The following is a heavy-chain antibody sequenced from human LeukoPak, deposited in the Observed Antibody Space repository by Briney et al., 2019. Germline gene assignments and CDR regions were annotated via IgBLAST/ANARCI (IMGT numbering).Heavy chain of an antibody. CDR2: ISSSGSTI. CDR3: ARDRLRIFGVVTYMFDY. J-gene: IGHJ4*02. V-gene: IGHV3-11*01. D-gene: IGHD3-3*01. CDR1: GFTFSDYY. Sequence: PGGSLRLSCAASGFTFSDYYMSWIRQAPGKGLEWVSYISSSGSTIYYAHSVKGRFTISRDNAKNSLYLQMNSLRAEDTAVYYCARDRLRIFGVVTYMFDYWGQGTLVTVSS.